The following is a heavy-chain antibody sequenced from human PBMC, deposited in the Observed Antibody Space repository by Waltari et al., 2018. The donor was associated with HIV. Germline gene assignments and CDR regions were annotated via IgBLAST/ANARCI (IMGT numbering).Heavy chain of an antibody. D-gene: IGHD3-16*02. Sequence: EVHLLESGGGLVQPGGSLRLSCAASGFTFSAYAMSWVRQAPGRGLEWFSGISDSGITYYTDSVKGRFTISRDNSKDTLYLQINSLRVEDAAIYYCAKGRGSYRLNYFDHWGRGTLVTVSS. J-gene: IGHJ4*02. CDR3: AKGRGSYRLNYFDH. CDR2: ISDSGIT. CDR1: GFTFSAYA. V-gene: IGHV3-23*01.